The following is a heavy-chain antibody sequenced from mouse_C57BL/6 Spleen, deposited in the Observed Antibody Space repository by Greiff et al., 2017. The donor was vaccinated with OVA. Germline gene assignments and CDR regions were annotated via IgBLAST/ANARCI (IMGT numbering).Heavy chain of an antibody. CDR1: GYTFTSYW. CDR3: ARSGTGTWYFDV. D-gene: IGHD4-1*01. J-gene: IGHJ1*03. Sequence: QVQLQQPGAELVRPGSSVKLSCKASGYTFTSYWMHWVKQRPIQGLEWIGNIDPSDSETHYNQKFKDKATLTVDKSSSTAYMQLSSLTSEDSAVYYFARSGTGTWYFDVWGTGTTVTVSS. CDR2: IDPSDSET. V-gene: IGHV1-52*01.